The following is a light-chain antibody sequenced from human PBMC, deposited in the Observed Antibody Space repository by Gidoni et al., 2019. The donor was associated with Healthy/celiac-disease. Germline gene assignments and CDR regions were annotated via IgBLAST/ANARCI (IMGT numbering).Light chain of an antibody. CDR1: SSNIGAGYD. V-gene: IGLV1-40*01. CDR2: GNS. CDR3: QSYDSSLNVV. J-gene: IGLJ2*01. Sequence: QSVLTQPPPVSGAPGPRFTISCTGSSSNIGAGYDVHWYQQLPGTAPKLLIYGNSNRPSGVPDRFSGSKSGTSASLAITGLQAEDEADYYCQSYDSSLNVVFGGGTKLTVL.